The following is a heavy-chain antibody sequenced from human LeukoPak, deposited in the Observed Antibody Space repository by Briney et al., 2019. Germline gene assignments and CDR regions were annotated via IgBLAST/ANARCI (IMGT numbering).Heavy chain of an antibody. J-gene: IGHJ4*02. CDR1: GFTFSSYS. V-gene: IGHV3-48*04. Sequence: PGGSLRLSCAASGFTFSSYSMNWVCQAPGKGLEWVSYISSSSSTIYYADSVKGRFTISRDNAKNSLYLQMNSLRAEDTAVYYCARAPRAYCGGDCFIDYWGQGTLVTVSS. CDR2: ISSSSSTI. CDR3: ARAPRAYCGGDCFIDY. D-gene: IGHD2-21*02.